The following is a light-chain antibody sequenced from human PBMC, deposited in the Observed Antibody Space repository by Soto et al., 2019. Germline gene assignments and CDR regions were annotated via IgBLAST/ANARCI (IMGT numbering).Light chain of an antibody. V-gene: IGLV2-14*01. CDR2: DVT. J-gene: IGLJ3*02. Sequence: SVLTQPASVSGSPGQSVTISCSGSSSDVGAYNYVSWYQRHPGKAPKLMIYDVTNRPSGVSNRFSGSKSGNTASLTISGLQAEDEADYFCSSYTSSSTVVFGGGTKVTVL. CDR3: SSYTSSSTVV. CDR1: SSDVGAYNY.